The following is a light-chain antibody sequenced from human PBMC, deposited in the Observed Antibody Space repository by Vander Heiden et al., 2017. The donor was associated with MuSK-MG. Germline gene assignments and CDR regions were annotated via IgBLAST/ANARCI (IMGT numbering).Light chain of an antibody. CDR1: SGSIASNY. CDR2: DDN. J-gene: IGLJ2*01. CDR3: QSYDSSSHVV. V-gene: IGLV6-57*01. Sequence: NFMPTQPHSVSESPGKTVTISCTRSSGSIASNYVQWYQQRPGSSPTTVIYDDNQRPSGVPDRFSGSIDSSSNSASLTSSGLETEDDADYYCQSYDSSSHVVFGGGTKLTVL.